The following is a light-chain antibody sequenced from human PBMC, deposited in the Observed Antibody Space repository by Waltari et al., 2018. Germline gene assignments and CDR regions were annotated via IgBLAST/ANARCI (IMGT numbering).Light chain of an antibody. CDR3: QQYCDTPRT. CDR1: HSVFWSSKNKNC. J-gene: IGKJ1*01. Sequence: DIVMTQSPDSLAVSLGERATINCKYSHSVFWSSKNKNCLAWYQQQPRQPPKLLIYWASTRESGVPDRFSGSGSGTDFTLTISSLQAEDVAVYYCQQYCDTPRTFGQGTKVEIK. V-gene: IGKV4-1*01. CDR2: WAS.